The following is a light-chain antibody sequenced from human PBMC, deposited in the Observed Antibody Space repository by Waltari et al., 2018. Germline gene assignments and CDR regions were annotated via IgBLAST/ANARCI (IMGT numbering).Light chain of an antibody. CDR3: SSYTSSSTFVV. CDR2: EVR. Sequence: QSALTQPPSVSGSPGQSVTISCTGTTWDVGSYNRVSWYQQSPGTAPKLMIYEVRNRPSGVPNRFSGSRSGNMASLTISGLQADDEADYYCSSYTSSSTFVVFGGGTKLTVL. V-gene: IGLV2-18*02. CDR1: TWDVGSYNR. J-gene: IGLJ2*01.